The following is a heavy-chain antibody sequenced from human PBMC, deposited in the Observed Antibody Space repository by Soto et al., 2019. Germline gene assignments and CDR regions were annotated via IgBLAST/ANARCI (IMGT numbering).Heavy chain of an antibody. V-gene: IGHV5-51*01. J-gene: IGHJ6*02. CDR1: GYISTSYF. CDR3: ATDTAAGRYYYGMGV. D-gene: IGHD5-18*01. Sequence: GAALKISCKGSGYISTSYFNGWGRQMPGHGQEWMGIIYPGDSDTRYSPSFQGQVTISADKSISTAYLQWSSLKASDTAMYYCATDTAAGRYYYGMGVWGQGTTGTVSS. CDR2: IYPGDSDT.